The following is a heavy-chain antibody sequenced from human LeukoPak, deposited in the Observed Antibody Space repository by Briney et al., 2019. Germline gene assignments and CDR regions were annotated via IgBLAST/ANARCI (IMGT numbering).Heavy chain of an antibody. D-gene: IGHD2-15*01. CDR2: ISSSSSYI. CDR3: ASGSDGYCSGGSCYDANY. CDR1: GFTFSSYS. Sequence: RGSLRLSCAASGFTFSSYSMNWVRQAPGKGLEWVSSISSSSSYIYYADSVKGRFTISRDNATNSLYLQMNSLRAEDTAVYYCASGSDGYCSGGSCYDANYWGQGTLGTVSS. J-gene: IGHJ4*02. V-gene: IGHV3-21*01.